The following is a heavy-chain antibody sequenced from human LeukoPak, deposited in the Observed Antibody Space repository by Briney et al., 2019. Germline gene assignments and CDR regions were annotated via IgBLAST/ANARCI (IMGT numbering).Heavy chain of an antibody. CDR2: ISGSGGST. D-gene: IGHD5-12*01. V-gene: IGHV3-23*01. CDR3: AKDSAVATITSTFDY. J-gene: IGHJ4*02. Sequence: GGSLRLSCAASGFTFSSYAMSWVRQAPGKGLEWVSAISGSGGSTYYADSVKGRFTISRDNSKNTLYLQMNSLRAEDTAVYYCAKDSAVATITSTFDYWGQGTLITVSS. CDR1: GFTFSSYA.